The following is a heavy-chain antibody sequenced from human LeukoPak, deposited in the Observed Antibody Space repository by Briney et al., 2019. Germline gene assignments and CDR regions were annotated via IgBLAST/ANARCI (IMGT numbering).Heavy chain of an antibody. V-gene: IGHV4-39*07. CDR1: GGSLTTNTFY. J-gene: IGHJ4*02. CDR3: ARAPPGVLWWCLFDY. CDR2: VYYTGIT. D-gene: IGHD2-21*01. Sequence: PSETLSLTCTLSGGSLTTNTFYWGWIRQPPGKGLEWIGTVYYTGITHYNPSLKSRVTISVDTSKNQFSLKLSSVTAADTAVYYCARAPPGVLWWCLFDYWGQGTLVTVSS.